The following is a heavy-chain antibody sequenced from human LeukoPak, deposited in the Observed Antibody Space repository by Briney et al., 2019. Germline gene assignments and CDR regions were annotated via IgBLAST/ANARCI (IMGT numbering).Heavy chain of an antibody. CDR3: AKLSSYYYDSSGSYPFY. J-gene: IGHJ4*02. CDR1: GFTFSSYA. Sequence: GGSLRLSCAASGFTFSSYAMSWVRQAPGKGLEWVSAISGSGGSTYYADSVKGRFTISRDNSKNTLYLQMNSLRAEDTAVYYCAKLSSYYYDSSGSYPFYWGQGTLVTVSS. CDR2: ISGSGGST. D-gene: IGHD3-22*01. V-gene: IGHV3-23*01.